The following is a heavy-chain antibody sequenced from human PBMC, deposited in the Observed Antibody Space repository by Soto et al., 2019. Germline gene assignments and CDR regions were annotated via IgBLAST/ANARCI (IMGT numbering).Heavy chain of an antibody. V-gene: IGHV3-30-3*01. D-gene: IGHD2-15*01. CDR2: ISYDGSNK. CDR1: GFTFSGYA. Sequence: PGGSLRLSCAASGFTFSGYAMHWVRQAPGKGLEWVAVISYDGSNKYYADSVKGRFTISRDNSKNTLYLQMNSLRAEDTAVYYCARDPALRIDLSVGAVHNYYYYGMDVWGQGTTVTVSS. CDR3: ARDPALRIDLSVGAVHNYYYYGMDV. J-gene: IGHJ6*02.